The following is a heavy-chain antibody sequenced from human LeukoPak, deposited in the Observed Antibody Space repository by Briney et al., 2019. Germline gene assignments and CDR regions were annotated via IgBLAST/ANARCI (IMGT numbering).Heavy chain of an antibody. V-gene: IGHV3-30*02. Sequence: KGVVWXAFIRFDGGNEIYGDSVKGRFTISRDDYKDTLYLKMNSLSAEDTAVYFCAKAGYSTSWYYLDFWGQGTLVTVSS. D-gene: IGHD6-13*01. CDR3: AKAGYSTSWYYLDF. J-gene: IGHJ4*02. CDR2: IRFDGGNE.